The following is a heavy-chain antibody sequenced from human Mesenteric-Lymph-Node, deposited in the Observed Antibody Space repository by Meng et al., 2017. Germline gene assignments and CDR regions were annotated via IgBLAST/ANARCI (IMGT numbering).Heavy chain of an antibody. CDR1: GFTLTTYG. V-gene: IGHV3-21*06. CDR2: FGSSSLYV. J-gene: IGHJ4*02. Sequence: VELVGAGGSLVRPGGSLRLSCEVSGFTLTTYGINWVRQAPGKGLEWVSSFGSSSLYVYYADSVKGRFTISSDSARNTVYLQMNSLRADDTAVYYCARSLYCTGGTCRHRGDDSWGQGTVVTVSS. CDR3: ARSLYCTGGTCRHRGDDS. D-gene: IGHD2-15*01.